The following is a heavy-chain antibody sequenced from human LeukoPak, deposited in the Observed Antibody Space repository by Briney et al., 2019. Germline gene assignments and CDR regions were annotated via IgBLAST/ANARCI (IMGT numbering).Heavy chain of an antibody. CDR2: IIPIFGTA. J-gene: IGHJ4*02. CDR3: ARQHGYSYGLFDY. CDR1: GGTFSSYA. D-gene: IGHD5-18*01. Sequence: SVKVSCKASGGTFSSYAISWVRQAPGQGLEWMGGIIPIFGTANYAQKFQGRVTITADESTSTAYVELSSLRSEDTAVYYCARQHGYSYGLFDYWGQGTLVTVSS. V-gene: IGHV1-69*01.